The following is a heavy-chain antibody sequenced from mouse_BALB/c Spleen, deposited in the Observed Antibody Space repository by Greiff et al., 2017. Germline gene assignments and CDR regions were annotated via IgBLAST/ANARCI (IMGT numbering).Heavy chain of an antibody. D-gene: IGHD1-2*01. CDR3: ARLLRLRAMDY. V-gene: IGHV2-9*02. Sequence: QVQLKESGPGLVAPSQSLSITCTVSGFSLTSYGVHWVRQPPGKGLEWLGVIWAGGSTNYNSALMSRLSISKDNSKSQVFLKMNSLQTDDTAMYYCARLLRLRAMDYWGQGTSVTVSS. CDR2: IWAGGST. J-gene: IGHJ4*01. CDR1: GFSLTSYG.